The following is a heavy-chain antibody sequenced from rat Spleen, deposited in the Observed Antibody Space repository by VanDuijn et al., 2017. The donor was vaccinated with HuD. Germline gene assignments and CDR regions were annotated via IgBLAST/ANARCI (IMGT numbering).Heavy chain of an antibody. V-gene: IGHV5-31*01. CDR1: GFTFNNYW. CDR3: TTGGTTRVRY. CDR2: ITNTGGST. Sequence: EVQVVESGGGLVQPGRSLKLSCVAYGFTFNNYWMTWIRQAAGKGLQWVASITNTGGSTYYTDSVKGRFTISRDNAKSTLYLQMNSLRSEDTATYYCTTGGTTRVRYWGQGDMVTVSS. D-gene: IGHD1-4*01. J-gene: IGHJ2*01.